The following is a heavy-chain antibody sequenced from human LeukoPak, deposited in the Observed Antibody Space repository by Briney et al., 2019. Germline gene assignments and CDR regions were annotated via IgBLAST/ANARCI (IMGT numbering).Heavy chain of an antibody. J-gene: IGHJ4*02. CDR1: GFTVSSNY. CDR2: ISSSSSYI. D-gene: IGHD1-26*01. V-gene: IGHV3-21*01. Sequence: MTGGSLRLSCAASGFTVSSNYMNWVRQAPGKGLEWVSSISSSSSYIYYADSVKGRFTISRDNAKNSLYLQMNSLRAEDTAVYYCARGSGSYHDYWGQGTLVTVSS. CDR3: ARGSGSYHDY.